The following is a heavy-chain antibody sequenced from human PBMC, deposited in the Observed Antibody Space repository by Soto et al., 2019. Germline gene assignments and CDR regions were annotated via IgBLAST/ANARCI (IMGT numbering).Heavy chain of an antibody. D-gene: IGHD1-1*01. CDR3: ASGLVQYYFDY. V-gene: IGHV4-31*03. J-gene: IGHJ4*02. Sequence: LLTMSLTCTVSGGSIRRGGYYWSRKNQHPGKGLEWIGYIYYSGSTYYNPSLKSRVTISVDTSKNQFSLKLSSVTAADTAVYYCASGLVQYYFDYWGQGTLVTVSS. CDR1: GGSIRRGGYY. CDR2: IYYSGST.